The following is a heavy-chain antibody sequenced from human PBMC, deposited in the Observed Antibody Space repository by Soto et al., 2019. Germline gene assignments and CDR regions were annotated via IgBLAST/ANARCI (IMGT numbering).Heavy chain of an antibody. CDR1: GFTFSNYA. Sequence: EVQLLESGGGLVQPGGSLRLSCVASGFTFSNYAMSWVRRAPGKGLEWVSGISGSGATTYYADSVKGRFTISRDNSKNTLSLQMNSLRPEDTAVYYCAKDQGIASRPRWFDPWGQATLVTVSS. J-gene: IGHJ5*02. V-gene: IGHV3-23*01. D-gene: IGHD6-6*01. CDR3: AKDQGIASRPRWFDP. CDR2: ISGSGATT.